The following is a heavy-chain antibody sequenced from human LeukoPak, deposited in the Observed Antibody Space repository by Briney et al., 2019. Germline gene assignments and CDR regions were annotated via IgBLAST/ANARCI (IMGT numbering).Heavy chain of an antibody. Sequence: GGSLRLSCAASGLTVSSDYMIWVRQTPGKGLEWVSVIYSGGTTHYPDSVKGGFTISRDNSKNTVFLQMDSLRADDSAVYYCARVYSNFWFDPWGEGTLVTVSS. CDR2: IYSGGTT. CDR1: GLTVSSDY. V-gene: IGHV3-66*01. CDR3: ARVYSNFWFDP. D-gene: IGHD4-11*01. J-gene: IGHJ5*02.